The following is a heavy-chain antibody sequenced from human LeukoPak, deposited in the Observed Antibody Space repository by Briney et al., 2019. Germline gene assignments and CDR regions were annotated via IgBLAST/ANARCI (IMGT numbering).Heavy chain of an antibody. Sequence: PGGSLRLSCTASEFTFGDFAISWVRQAPGKGLEWVSYISSSGSTIYYADSVKGRFTISRDNAKNSLYLQMNSLRAEDTAVYYCARESDIVATNDAFDIWGQGTMVTVSS. CDR3: ARESDIVATNDAFDI. CDR2: ISSSGSTI. V-gene: IGHV3-48*03. D-gene: IGHD5-12*01. CDR1: EFTFGDFA. J-gene: IGHJ3*02.